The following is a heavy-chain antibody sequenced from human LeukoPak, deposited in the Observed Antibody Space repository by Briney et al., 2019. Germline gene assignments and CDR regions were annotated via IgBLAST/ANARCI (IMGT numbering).Heavy chain of an antibody. CDR2: INSDGSST. D-gene: IGHD2-21*02. Sequence: GGSLRLSCAASGFTFSSYWMHWVRQAPGKGLVWVSRINSDGSSTSYADSVKGRFTISRDNAKNTLYLQMNSLRAEDTAVYYCARDWHAAYCGGDCYSGYFDYWGQGTLVTVSS. J-gene: IGHJ4*02. CDR3: ARDWHAAYCGGDCYSGYFDY. V-gene: IGHV3-74*01. CDR1: GFTFSSYW.